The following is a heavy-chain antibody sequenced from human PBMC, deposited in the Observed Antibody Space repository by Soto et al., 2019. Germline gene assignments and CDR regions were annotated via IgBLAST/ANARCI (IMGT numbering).Heavy chain of an antibody. CDR2: IIPILGIA. Sequence: ASVKVSCKASGGTFSSYTISWVRQAPGQGLEWMGRIIPILGIANYAQKFQGRVTITADKSTSTAYMELSSLRSEDTAVYYCARDPIDIVATITTDDAFDIRGQGTMVTVSS. J-gene: IGHJ3*02. D-gene: IGHD5-12*01. V-gene: IGHV1-69*04. CDR1: GGTFSSYT. CDR3: ARDPIDIVATITTDDAFDI.